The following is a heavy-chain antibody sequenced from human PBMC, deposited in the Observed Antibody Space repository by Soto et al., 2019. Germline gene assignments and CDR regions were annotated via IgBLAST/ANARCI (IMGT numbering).Heavy chain of an antibody. Sequence: EVQLVESGGGLVQPGGSLRLSCAASGFTFSSYWMHWVRQAPGKGLVWVSRSNSDGSRTSHADSVKGRFTISRDNAKNTLYLQMNSLRAEDTAVYYCVRDLYYYGSGRSHPFDYWGQGTLVTVSS. CDR3: VRDLYYYGSGRSHPFDY. D-gene: IGHD3-10*01. CDR2: SNSDGSRT. J-gene: IGHJ4*02. V-gene: IGHV3-74*01. CDR1: GFTFSSYW.